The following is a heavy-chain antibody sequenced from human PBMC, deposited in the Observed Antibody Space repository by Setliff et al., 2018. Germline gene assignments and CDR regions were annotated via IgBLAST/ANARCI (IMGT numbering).Heavy chain of an antibody. V-gene: IGHV1-3*01. CDR1: GYTFTSYA. Sequence: GASVKVSCKASGYTFTSYAMHWVRQAPGQRLEWKGWINAGNGNTKYSQKFQGRVTITRDTSASTAYMELSSLRSEDTAVYYCARDRAYSSSWFLWFDPWGQGTLVTSPQ. D-gene: IGHD6-13*01. CDR3: ARDRAYSSSWFLWFDP. CDR2: INAGNGNT. J-gene: IGHJ5*02.